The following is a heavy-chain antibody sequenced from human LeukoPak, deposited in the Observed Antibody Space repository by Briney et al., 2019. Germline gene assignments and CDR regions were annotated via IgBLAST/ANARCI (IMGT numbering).Heavy chain of an antibody. J-gene: IGHJ6*04. CDR3: ASAAVDYDILTGSYYYYGMDV. CDR1: GGSISSGDYY. V-gene: IGHV4-30-4*01. CDR2: IYYSGST. D-gene: IGHD3-9*01. Sequence: SQTLSLTCTVSGGSISSGDYYWSWIRQPPGKGLEWIGYIYYSGSTYYNPSLKSRVTISVDTSKNQFSLKLGSVTAADTAVYYCASAAVDYDILTGSYYYYGMDVWGKGTTVTVSS.